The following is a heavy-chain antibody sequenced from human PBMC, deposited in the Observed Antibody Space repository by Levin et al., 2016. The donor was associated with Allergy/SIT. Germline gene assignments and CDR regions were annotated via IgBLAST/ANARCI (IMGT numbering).Heavy chain of an antibody. D-gene: IGHD4-17*01. CDR2: IVPIFGTP. CDR3: ARRGDGDQFDY. J-gene: IGHJ4*02. V-gene: IGHV1-69*01. Sequence: WVRQAPGQGLEWMGGIVPIFGTPNYAQKFQGRLTIIVDGSTSVGYMELSSLRSDDTAVYYCARRGDGDQFDYWGQGTLVTVSS.